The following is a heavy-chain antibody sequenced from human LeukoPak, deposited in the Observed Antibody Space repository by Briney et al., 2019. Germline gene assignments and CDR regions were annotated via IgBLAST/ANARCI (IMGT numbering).Heavy chain of an antibody. Sequence: PGGSLRLSCAASGLTFSSHWMHWVRQAPGKGLVWVSRITNDGSSTTYADSVKGRFTISRDNSKNTLYLQMNSLRAEDTAVYYCAKAVIIALPFDYWGQGTLVTVSS. CDR3: AKAVIIALPFDY. V-gene: IGHV3-74*01. D-gene: IGHD3-16*02. CDR2: ITNDGSST. J-gene: IGHJ4*02. CDR1: GLTFSSHW.